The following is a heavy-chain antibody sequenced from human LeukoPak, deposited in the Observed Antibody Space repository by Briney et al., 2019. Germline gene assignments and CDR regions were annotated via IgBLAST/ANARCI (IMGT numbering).Heavy chain of an antibody. CDR1: GGSLSGYY. J-gene: IGHJ4*02. CDR2: IYYSGST. V-gene: IGHV4-59*01. Sequence: PSETLSLTCAVSGGSLSGYYWSWIRQPPGKGLEWIGYIYYSGSTNYNPSLKSRVTISVDTSKNQFSLKLSSVTAADTAVYYCARGLYSSSHFFDYWGQGTLVTVSS. CDR3: ARGLYSSSHFFDY. D-gene: IGHD6-6*01.